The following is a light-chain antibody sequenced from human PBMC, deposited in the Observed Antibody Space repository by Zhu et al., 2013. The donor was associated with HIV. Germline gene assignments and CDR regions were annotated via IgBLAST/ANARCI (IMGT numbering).Light chain of an antibody. V-gene: IGLV2-14*02. J-gene: IGLJ2*01. CDR1: SSDVGSYNL. CDR2: EGS. CDR3: SSYTSTSTVI. Sequence: QSALTQPASVSGSPGQSITISCTGTSSDVGSYNLVSWYQHHPGKAPKLMIYEGSKRPSGVSNRFSGSKSGNTASLTISGLQAEDEADYYCSSYTSTSTVIFAGGTKLTVL.